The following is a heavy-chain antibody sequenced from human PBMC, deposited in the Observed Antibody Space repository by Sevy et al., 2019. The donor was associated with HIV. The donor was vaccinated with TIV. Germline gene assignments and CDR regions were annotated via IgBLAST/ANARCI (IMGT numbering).Heavy chain of an antibody. D-gene: IGHD1-7*01. J-gene: IGHJ6*02. Sequence: GGSLRLSCAASGFRFSGYNMNWVRLAPGKGLEWVSSHSSSTSTIDYADSVKGRFTISRDNAKNSLFLQMNSLRDEDTAVYYCARDSSWNYDSYFYGMDVWGQGTTVTVSS. CDR1: GFRFSGYN. CDR2: HSSSTSTI. V-gene: IGHV3-48*02. CDR3: ARDSSWNYDSYFYGMDV.